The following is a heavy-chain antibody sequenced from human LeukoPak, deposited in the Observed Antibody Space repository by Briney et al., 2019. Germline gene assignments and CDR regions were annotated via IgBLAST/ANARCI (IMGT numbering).Heavy chain of an antibody. J-gene: IGHJ3*02. CDR1: EFTFSSYA. Sequence: GGSLRLSCAASEFTFSSYAMHWVRQAPGKGLEWVAVISYDGSNKYYADSVKGRFTFSRDNSKNTLYLQMNSLRPEDTAVYYCARSRVWGSYRAAFDIWGQGTMVTVSS. CDR2: ISYDGSNK. V-gene: IGHV3-30*04. CDR3: ARSRVWGSYRAAFDI. D-gene: IGHD3-16*02.